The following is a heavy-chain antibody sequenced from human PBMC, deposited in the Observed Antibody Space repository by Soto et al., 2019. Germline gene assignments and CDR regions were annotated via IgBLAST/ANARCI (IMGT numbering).Heavy chain of an antibody. CDR3: AKSLTVQVLYCFGP. J-gene: IGHJ5*02. D-gene: IGHD2-2*01. Sequence: PGGSLRLSCAASGFTFSNYAMVWVRQAPGKGLEWVSAIARAGDLIRYADSVKGRFTISRDNSNNTLYLQMSSLRAEDTAIYFCAKSLTVQVLYCFGPWRPLPQVTASS. CDR2: IARAGDLI. V-gene: IGHV3-23*01. CDR1: GFTFSNYA.